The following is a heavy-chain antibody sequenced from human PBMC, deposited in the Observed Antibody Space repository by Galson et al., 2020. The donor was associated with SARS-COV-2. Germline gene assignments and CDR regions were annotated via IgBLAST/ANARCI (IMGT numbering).Heavy chain of an antibody. J-gene: IGHJ4*02. D-gene: IGHD3-22*01. CDR1: GYTFSSYA. CDR2: ISYDGSNK. V-gene: IGHV3-30*04. CDR3: ARGLQDSSGYYAWRIDY. Sequence: QPGGYLRLSCAASGYTFSSYAMHWVRQAPGKGLEWVAVISYDGSNKYYADSVKGRFNISRDNSKNTLYLQMNSLRAEDTAVYYCARGLQDSSGYYAWRIDYWGQGTLVTVSS.